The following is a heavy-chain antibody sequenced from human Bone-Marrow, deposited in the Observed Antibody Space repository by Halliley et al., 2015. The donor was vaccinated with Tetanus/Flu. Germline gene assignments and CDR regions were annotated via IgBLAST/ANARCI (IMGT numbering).Heavy chain of an antibody. V-gene: IGHV4-59*01. CDR3: ASKKYSSMYQYGMDV. J-gene: IGHJ6*02. D-gene: IGHD5-18*01. Sequence: AYIYHTGSTNYNPPLQSRVTISVDTSKKQLSLNLRSVTAADTAVYYCASKKYSSMYQYGMDVWGQGTTVTVSS. CDR2: IYHTGST.